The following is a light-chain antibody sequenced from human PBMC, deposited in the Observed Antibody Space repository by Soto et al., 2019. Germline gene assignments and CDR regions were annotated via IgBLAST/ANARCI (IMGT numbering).Light chain of an antibody. CDR2: KVS. CDR1: QSLLYSDGNTY. CDR3: MQGTYWLPRT. Sequence: DVVMTQSPLSLPVTLGQPASISCRSSQSLLYSDGNTYLSWFQQRPGQSPRRLIYKVSIRDSGVPDRFSGSGSGPDFTLKISRVEAEDVGVYYCMQGTYWLPRTFGQGTNVEIK. J-gene: IGKJ1*01. V-gene: IGKV2-30*01.